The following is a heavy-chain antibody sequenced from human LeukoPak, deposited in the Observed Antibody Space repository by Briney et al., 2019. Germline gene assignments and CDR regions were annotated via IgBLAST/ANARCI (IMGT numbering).Heavy chain of an antibody. Sequence: ASVKVSCKASGYTFTGYYMHWVRQAPGQGLEWMGWINPNSGGTNYAQKFQGRVTMTRDTSISTAYMELSRLRSDDTAVYYCAGDLDKWLRLHYYYYMDVWGKGTTVTVSS. CDR1: GYTFTGYY. J-gene: IGHJ6*03. D-gene: IGHD5-12*01. V-gene: IGHV1-2*02. CDR3: AGDLDKWLRLHYYYYMDV. CDR2: INPNSGGT.